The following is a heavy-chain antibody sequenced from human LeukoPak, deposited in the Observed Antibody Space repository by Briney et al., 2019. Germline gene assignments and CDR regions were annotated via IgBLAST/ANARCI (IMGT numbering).Heavy chain of an antibody. J-gene: IGHJ4*02. CDR1: GFTFSRHW. V-gene: IGHV3-7*01. CDR2: IKQDGSQ. D-gene: IGHD4-17*01. CDR3: ARGPDYGDRFDVFDY. Sequence: GGSLRLSCAASGFTFSRHWMGWVRQAPGKGPEWVASIKQDGSQYYVDSVKGRFIISRDNAKNSLYLQMNSLRAEDTAVYSCARGPDYGDRFDVFDYWGQGTLVTVSS.